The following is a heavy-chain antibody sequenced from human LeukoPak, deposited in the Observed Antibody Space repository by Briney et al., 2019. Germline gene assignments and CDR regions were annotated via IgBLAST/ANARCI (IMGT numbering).Heavy chain of an antibody. V-gene: IGHV1-69*13. Sequence: SVKVSCKASGYTFTSYGISWVRQAPGQGLEWMGGIIPIFGTANYAQKFQGRVTITADESTSTAYMELSSLRSEDTAVYYCARGSGYSSSWSKYYFDYWGQGTLVTVSS. D-gene: IGHD6-13*01. J-gene: IGHJ4*02. CDR2: IIPIFGTA. CDR3: ARGSGYSSSWSKYYFDY. CDR1: GYTFTSYG.